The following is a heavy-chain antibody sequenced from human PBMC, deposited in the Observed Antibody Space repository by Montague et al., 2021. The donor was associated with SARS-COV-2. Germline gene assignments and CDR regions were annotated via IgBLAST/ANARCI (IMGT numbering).Heavy chain of an antibody. V-gene: IGHV4-59*01. CDR3: ARDTEGYISSWYHDY. CDR1: GGSISSYY. CDR2: IYYSGST. Sequence: SETLSLTCTVSGGSISSYYWSWIRQPPGKGLEWIGYIYYSGSTNXKPSLKSRVTISVDTSKNQFSLKLSSVTAADTAVYYCARDTEGYISSWYHDYWGQGTLVTVSS. J-gene: IGHJ4*02. D-gene: IGHD6-13*01.